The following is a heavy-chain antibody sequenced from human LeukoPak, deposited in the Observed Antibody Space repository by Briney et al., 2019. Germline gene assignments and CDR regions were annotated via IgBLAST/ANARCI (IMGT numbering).Heavy chain of an antibody. V-gene: IGHV3-23*01. D-gene: IGHD6-19*01. CDR1: GFSFTNYA. Sequence: GGSLRLSCAASGFSFTNYAMSWVRQAPARGPEWVSTIGGSGDKTFYADSVKGRFTISRDNSKNMVHLQMNSLTGEDTALYYCVRRGDASSGWGDHDFWGQGALVTVSS. J-gene: IGHJ4*02. CDR3: VRRGDASSGWGDHDF. CDR2: IGGSGDKT.